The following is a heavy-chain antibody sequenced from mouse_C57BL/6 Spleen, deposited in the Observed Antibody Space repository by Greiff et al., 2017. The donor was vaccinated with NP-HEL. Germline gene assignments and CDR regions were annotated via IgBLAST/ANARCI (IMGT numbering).Heavy chain of an antibody. V-gene: IGHV3-6*01. J-gene: IGHJ2*01. CDR1: GYSITSGYY. D-gene: IGHD2-3*01. CDR3: AREGDGYSDFDY. CDR2: ISYDGSN. Sequence: EVKLQESGPGLVKPSQSLSLTCSVTGYSITSGYYWNWIRQFPGNKLEWMGYISYDGSNNYNPSLKNRISITRDTSKNQFFLKLNSVTTEDTATYYCAREGDGYSDFDYWGQGTTLTVSS.